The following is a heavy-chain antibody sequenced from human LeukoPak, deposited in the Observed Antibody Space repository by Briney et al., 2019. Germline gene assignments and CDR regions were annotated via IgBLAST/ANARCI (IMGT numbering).Heavy chain of an antibody. D-gene: IGHD3-10*01. V-gene: IGHV1-69*06. J-gene: IGHJ4*02. CDR2: IIPIFGTA. Sequence: ASVKVSCKASGGTFSSYAISWVRQAPGQGLEWMGGIIPIFGTANCAQKFQGRVTITADKSTSTAYMELSSLRSEDTAVYYCARDPLDGSGSYFGYWGQGTLVTVSS. CDR3: ARDPLDGSGSYFGY. CDR1: GGTFSSYA.